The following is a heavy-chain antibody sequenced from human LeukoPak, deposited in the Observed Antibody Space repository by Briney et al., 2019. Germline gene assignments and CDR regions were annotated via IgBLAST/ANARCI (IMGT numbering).Heavy chain of an antibody. D-gene: IGHD5-18*01. Sequence: PGGSLRLFCAASGFTVSSNYMSWVRQAPGEGLEWVSVIYSDGRIHSADSVKGRFTISRDDSKNTLSLQMNSLRAEDTAVYYCARESGYSYGLAGFFDYWGQGTLVTVSS. CDR3: ARESGYSYGLAGFFDY. CDR2: IYSDGRI. V-gene: IGHV3-53*01. J-gene: IGHJ4*02. CDR1: GFTVSSNY.